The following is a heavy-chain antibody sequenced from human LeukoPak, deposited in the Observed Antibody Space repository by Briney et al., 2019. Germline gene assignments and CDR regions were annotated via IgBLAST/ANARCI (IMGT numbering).Heavy chain of an antibody. V-gene: IGHV4-39*01. J-gene: IGHJ4*02. CDR3: ARRSRVSSDY. CDR2: IYYGGST. D-gene: IGHD2-15*01. Sequence: PSETLSLTCTVSGGSISSSSYYWDWIRQPPGKGLEWIGSIYYGGSTCYNPSLKSRVTISVDTSKNQFSLKLSSVTAADTAVYYCARRSRVSSDYWGQGTLVTVSS. CDR1: GGSISSSSYY.